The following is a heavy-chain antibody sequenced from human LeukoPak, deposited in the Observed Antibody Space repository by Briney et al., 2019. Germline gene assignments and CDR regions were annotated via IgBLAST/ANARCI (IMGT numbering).Heavy chain of an antibody. CDR1: RFTFSSYS. V-gene: IGHV3-48*04. J-gene: IGHJ4*02. Sequence: GGSLRLSCAASRFTFSSYSMNWVRQAPGKGLEWVSYISSSSSTIYYADSVKGRFTISRDNAKNSLYLQMNSLGAEDTAVYYCARDTYDSSGYYAHFDYWGQGTLVTVSS. CDR2: ISSSSSTI. CDR3: ARDTYDSSGYYAHFDY. D-gene: IGHD3-22*01.